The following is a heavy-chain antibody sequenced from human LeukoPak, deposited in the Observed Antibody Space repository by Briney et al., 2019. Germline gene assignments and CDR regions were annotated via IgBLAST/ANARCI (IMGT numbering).Heavy chain of an antibody. V-gene: IGHV3-66*01. CDR3: AREGGNGWYSGWFDP. J-gene: IGHJ5*02. CDR1: GFTVSSNY. D-gene: IGHD6-19*01. Sequence: PGGSLRLSCAASGFTVSSNYMSWVRQAPGKGLEWVSVIYSGGSTYYADSVKGRFTISRDNSKNTLYLQMNSLRAEDTAVYYCAREGGNGWYSGWFDPWGQGTLVTVSS. CDR2: IYSGGST.